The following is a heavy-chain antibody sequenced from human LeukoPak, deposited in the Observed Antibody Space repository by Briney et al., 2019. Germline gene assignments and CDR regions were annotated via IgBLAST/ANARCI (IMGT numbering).Heavy chain of an antibody. CDR3: ARVRYCSSTSCRGALDI. CDR2: TRNKANSYTT. D-gene: IGHD2-2*01. J-gene: IGHJ3*02. CDR1: GFTFSDHY. V-gene: IGHV3-72*01. Sequence: QSGGSLRLSCAASGFTFSDHYMDWVRQAPGKGLEWVGRTRNKANSYTTEYAASVKGRFTISRDDSKNSLYLQMNSLKTEDTAVYYCARVRYCSSTSCRGALDIWGQGTMVTVSS.